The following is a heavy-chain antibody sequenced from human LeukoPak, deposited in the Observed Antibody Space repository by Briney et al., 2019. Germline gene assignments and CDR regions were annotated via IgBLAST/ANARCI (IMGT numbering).Heavy chain of an antibody. V-gene: IGHV5-51*01. CDR1: GYNFANYW. D-gene: IGHD3-3*01. CDR2: VYPGDSDT. CDR3: ARPPFGVISLFEK. Sequence: GESLKISFKSSGYNFANYWIAWVRQMPGKGLEWMGIVYPGDSDTRYSPSFQGQVTNSVDQSISTAYLQCSSLKTPDTAMYSRARPPFGVISLFEKGGEGTLVTVS. J-gene: IGHJ4*02.